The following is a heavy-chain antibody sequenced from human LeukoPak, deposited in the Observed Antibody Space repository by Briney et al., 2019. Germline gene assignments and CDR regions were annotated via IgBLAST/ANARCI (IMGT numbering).Heavy chain of an antibody. CDR3: ARAHSIASYYYGVDV. D-gene: IGHD6-13*01. CDR2: IFYSGST. J-gene: IGHJ6*02. Sequence: SETLSLTCTVSGGSVISGSSYWGWIRQPPGKGLEWIGNIFYSGSTYYNPSLQSRVTISLDTSQNQFSLTLNSVTAADTAVYYCARAHSIASYYYGVDVWGQGTTVTVSS. CDR1: GGSVISGSSY. V-gene: IGHV4-39*07.